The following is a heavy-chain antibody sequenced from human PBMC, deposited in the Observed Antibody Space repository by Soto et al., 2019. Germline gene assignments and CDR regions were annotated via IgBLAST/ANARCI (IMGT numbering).Heavy chain of an antibody. Sequence: GGSLRLSCAASGFTFSSYSINWVRQAPGKGLEWVSSISSSSSYIYYADSVKGRFTISRDNAKNSLYLQMNSLRAEDTAVYYCARGEIVVVPAAISYYYGMDVWGQGTTVTVSS. CDR3: ARGEIVVVPAAISYYYGMDV. CDR2: ISSSSSYI. CDR1: GFTFSSYS. V-gene: IGHV3-21*01. D-gene: IGHD2-2*02. J-gene: IGHJ6*02.